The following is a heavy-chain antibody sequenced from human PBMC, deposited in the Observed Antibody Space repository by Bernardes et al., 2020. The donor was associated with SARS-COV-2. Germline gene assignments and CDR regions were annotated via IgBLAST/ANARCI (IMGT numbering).Heavy chain of an antibody. V-gene: IGHV3-74*01. CDR1: GFTFSSYW. J-gene: IGHJ4*02. CDR2: INGGGGDI. Sequence: GGSLRLSCAASGFTFSSYWMHWVRQAPGKGLVWVSRINGGGGDITYADSVKGRFIISRDNAKSILYLQMNSLRSEDTAVYYCTRSFNYGPDYWSQGTLVTFSS. CDR3: TRSFNYGPDY. D-gene: IGHD3-10*01.